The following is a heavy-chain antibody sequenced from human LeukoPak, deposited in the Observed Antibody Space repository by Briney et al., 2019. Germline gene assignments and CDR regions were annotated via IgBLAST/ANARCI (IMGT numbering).Heavy chain of an antibody. Sequence: GGSLRLSCAASGFAFSTYAIHWVRQAPGKGLEWVSHITASGTAMFYADSVKGRFTISRDNAKNTLYLQMNSLRAEDTAVYYCARAPRTAANFDYWGQGTLVTVSS. CDR2: ITASGTAM. J-gene: IGHJ4*02. CDR1: GFAFSTYA. D-gene: IGHD6-13*01. V-gene: IGHV3-48*01. CDR3: ARAPRTAANFDY.